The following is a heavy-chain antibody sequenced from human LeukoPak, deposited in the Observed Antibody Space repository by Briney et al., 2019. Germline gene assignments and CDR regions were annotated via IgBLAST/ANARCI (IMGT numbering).Heavy chain of an antibody. D-gene: IGHD2-8*01. J-gene: IGHJ4*02. V-gene: IGHV3-53*01. CDR1: GFTVSSHY. CDR3: AREVENCTNGFCYTGGFAY. CDR2: IYSGGST. Sequence: GGSLRLSCAASGFTVSSHYMSWVRQAPGKGLEWVSVIYSGGSTYYADSVKGRFTISRDISKNTLYLQMNSLRAEDTAVYYCAREVENCTNGFCYTGGFAYWGQGTLVTVSS.